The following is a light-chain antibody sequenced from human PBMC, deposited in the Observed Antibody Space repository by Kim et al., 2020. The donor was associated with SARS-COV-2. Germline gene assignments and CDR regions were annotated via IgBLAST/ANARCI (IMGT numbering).Light chain of an antibody. CDR2: EAS. J-gene: IGKJ1*01. Sequence: DIQMTQSPSTLSASVGDRVTITCRASQTISSWLAWYSQKAGKAPKLLIYEASSLESGVPSRFSGSGSGTEFTLTINSLQPDDFATYYCQQYNSYPWTFSQGTKVDIK. V-gene: IGKV1-5*03. CDR1: QTISSW. CDR3: QQYNSYPWT.